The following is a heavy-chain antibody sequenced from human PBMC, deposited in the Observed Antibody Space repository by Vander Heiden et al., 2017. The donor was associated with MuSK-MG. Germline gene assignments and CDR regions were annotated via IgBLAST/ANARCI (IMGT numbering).Heavy chain of an antibody. J-gene: IGHJ3*02. CDR3: ARDFAGYPRDPFDN. V-gene: IGHV4-59*01. CDR1: GGPISSSY. Sequence: QVQLQVSGPVLVKSSETLSLTCTVSGGPISSSYWICIRPPPGKVLDWIGCRYHRGSTNYDPSLKGRVTISVDKSKNPFSLKLSSVSAADTAVYYCARDFAGYPRDPFDNWGQGTMVTVSS. CDR2: RYHRGST. D-gene: IGHD5-18*01.